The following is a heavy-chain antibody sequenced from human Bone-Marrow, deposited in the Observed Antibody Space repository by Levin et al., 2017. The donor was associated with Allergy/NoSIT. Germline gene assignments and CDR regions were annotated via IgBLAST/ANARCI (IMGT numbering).Heavy chain of an antibody. CDR3: VRDPTTIHMPYYDH. J-gene: IGHJ4*02. V-gene: IGHV3-21*01. Sequence: PGGSLRLSCTVSGFTFSTYTMHWVRQAPGKGLEWVSSITRGGSHVQYVDSVKGRFTISRDNAKNSLYLQMNSLRPEDTAFYFCVRDPTTIHMPYYDHWGQGTLVTVSS. D-gene: IGHD3-16*01. CDR1: GFTFSTYT. CDR2: ITRGGSHV.